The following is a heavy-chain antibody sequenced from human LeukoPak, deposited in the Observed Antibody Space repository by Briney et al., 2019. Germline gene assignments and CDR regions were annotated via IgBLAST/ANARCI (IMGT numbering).Heavy chain of an antibody. CDR2: SRNKASSYTT. Sequence: GGSLRLSCAASGFIFSDHYADWVRQAPGKGPEWVGRSRNKASSYTTEYAASVKGRFTISRDDSKNSLYLQMNSLKIEDTVVYYCARADYSGNYYSTYWGQGTLVTVSS. D-gene: IGHD1-26*01. CDR3: ARADYSGNYYSTY. V-gene: IGHV3-72*01. CDR1: GFIFSDHY. J-gene: IGHJ4*02.